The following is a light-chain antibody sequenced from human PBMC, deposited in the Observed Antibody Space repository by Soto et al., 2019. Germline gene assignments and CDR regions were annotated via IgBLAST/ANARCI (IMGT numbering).Light chain of an antibody. CDR2: AAS. Sequence: IQLTQSPSSLSASVGDSVTITCRASQGIGSYLAWYQQKPREAPKLLIFAASTLQSGVPSRFSGSGSGTDFTLTISSLQAEDFATYYCQQAYSFPITFGQGTRLEIK. J-gene: IGKJ5*01. V-gene: IGKV1-9*01. CDR1: QGIGSY. CDR3: QQAYSFPIT.